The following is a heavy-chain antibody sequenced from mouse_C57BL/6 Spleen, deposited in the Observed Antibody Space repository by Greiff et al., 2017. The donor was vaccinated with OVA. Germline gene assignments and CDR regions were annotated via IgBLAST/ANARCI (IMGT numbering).Heavy chain of an antibody. Sequence: VQLQQPGAELVKPGASVKVSCKASGYTFTSYWMHWVKQRPGQGLEWIGRIHPSASDTNYNQKFKGKATLTVDKSSSTAYMQLSSLTSEDSAVYYCAKGGYYYGSSPYYFDYWGQGTTLTVSS. D-gene: IGHD1-1*01. J-gene: IGHJ2*01. CDR3: AKGGYYYGSSPYYFDY. V-gene: IGHV1-74*01. CDR2: IHPSASDT. CDR1: GYTFTSYW.